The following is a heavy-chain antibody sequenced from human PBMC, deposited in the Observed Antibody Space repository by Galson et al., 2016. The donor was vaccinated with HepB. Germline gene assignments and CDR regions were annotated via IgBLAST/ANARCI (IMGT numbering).Heavy chain of an antibody. CDR2: IYWNDDK. Sequence: PALVKPTQTLTLTCTFSGFSLSTSGVGVGWIRQPPGKALEWLALIYWNDDKRYSPPLKSRLTITKDTSKNQVVLTMTNMDPVDTATYYCANKGLVRGVTAGPYYYYGMDVWGQGTTVTVSS. V-gene: IGHV2-5*01. D-gene: IGHD3-10*01. J-gene: IGHJ6*02. CDR1: GFSLSTSGVG. CDR3: ANKGLVRGVTAGPYYYYGMDV.